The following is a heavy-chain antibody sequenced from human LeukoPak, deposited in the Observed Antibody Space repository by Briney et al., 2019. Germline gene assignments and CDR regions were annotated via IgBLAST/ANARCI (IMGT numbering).Heavy chain of an antibody. D-gene: IGHD1-26*01. CDR1: GGSISSSSYY. CDR3: AKQWELRSPLDY. CDR2: IYYSGST. Sequence: SETLSLTCTVSGGSISSSSYYWGWIRQPPGKGLEWIGSIYYSGSTYYNPSLKSRVTISVDTSKNQFSLKLSSVTAADTAVYYRAKQWELRSPLDYWGQGTLVTVSS. J-gene: IGHJ4*02. V-gene: IGHV4-39*01.